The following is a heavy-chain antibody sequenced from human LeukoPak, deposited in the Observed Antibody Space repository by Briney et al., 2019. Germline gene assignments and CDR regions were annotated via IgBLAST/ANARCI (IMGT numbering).Heavy chain of an antibody. D-gene: IGHD6-19*01. V-gene: IGHV3-23*01. Sequence: PGGSLRLSCAASGFTFSNYAMSWVRQAPGKGLEWVSTISGGGITTYYADSAKGRFTISRDNSKNTMFLQMNSLRADDTGVYYCPRQSYASGWNPFDYWGQGILVTVSS. J-gene: IGHJ4*02. CDR1: GFTFSNYA. CDR3: PRQSYASGWNPFDY. CDR2: ISGGGITT.